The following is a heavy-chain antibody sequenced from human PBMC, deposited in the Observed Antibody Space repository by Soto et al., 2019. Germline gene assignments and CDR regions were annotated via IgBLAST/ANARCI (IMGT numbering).Heavy chain of an antibody. V-gene: IGHV4-59*01. Sequence: PSETLSLTCTASGGSISSYYWSWIRQPPGKGLEWIGYIYYSGSTNYNPSLKSRVTISVDTSKNQFSLKLSSVTAADTAVYYCARGGTRWLQVDYWGQGTLVTVSS. CDR2: IYYSGST. J-gene: IGHJ4*02. CDR3: ARGGTRWLQVDY. D-gene: IGHD5-12*01. CDR1: GGSISSYY.